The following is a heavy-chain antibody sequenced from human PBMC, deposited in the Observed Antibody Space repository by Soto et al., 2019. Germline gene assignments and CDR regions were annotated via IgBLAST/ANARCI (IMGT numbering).Heavy chain of an antibody. D-gene: IGHD6-13*01. Sequence: GGSLRLSCAASGFTFSSYAMHWVRQAPGKGLEWVAVISYDGSNKYYADSVKGRFTISRDNSKNTLYLQMNSLRAEDTAVYYCARTRSSIAAAGGTGAFDIWGQGTMVTVSS. CDR1: GFTFSSYA. CDR2: ISYDGSNK. V-gene: IGHV3-30-3*01. CDR3: ARTRSSIAAAGGTGAFDI. J-gene: IGHJ3*02.